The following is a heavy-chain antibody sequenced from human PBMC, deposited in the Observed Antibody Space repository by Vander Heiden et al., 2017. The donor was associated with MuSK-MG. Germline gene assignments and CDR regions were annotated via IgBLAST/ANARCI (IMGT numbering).Heavy chain of an antibody. CDR1: GGSISSYY. D-gene: IGHD2-15*01. Sequence: QVQLQESGPGLVKPSETLSLTCPVSGGSISSYYWSWIRQPPGKGLEWIGYIYYSGSTNYNPSLKSRVTISVDTSKNQFSLKLSSVTAADTAVYYCARSTYSTPFDYWGQGTLVTVSS. CDR3: ARSTYSTPFDY. V-gene: IGHV4-59*01. CDR2: IYYSGST. J-gene: IGHJ4*02.